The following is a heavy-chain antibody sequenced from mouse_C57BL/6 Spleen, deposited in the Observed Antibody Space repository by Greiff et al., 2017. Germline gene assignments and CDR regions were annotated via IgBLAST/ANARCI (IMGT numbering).Heavy chain of an antibody. D-gene: IGHD2-3*01. Sequence: QVQLKQSGPELVKPGASVKISCKASGYAFSSSWMNWVKQRPGKGLEWIGRIYPGDGDTNYNGKFKGKATLTADKSSSTAYMQLRSLTSEDSAVYFCASQIYDGYYGDWYFDVWGTGTTVTVSS. CDR3: ASQIYDGYYGDWYFDV. CDR1: GYAFSSSW. V-gene: IGHV1-82*01. CDR2: IYPGDGDT. J-gene: IGHJ1*03.